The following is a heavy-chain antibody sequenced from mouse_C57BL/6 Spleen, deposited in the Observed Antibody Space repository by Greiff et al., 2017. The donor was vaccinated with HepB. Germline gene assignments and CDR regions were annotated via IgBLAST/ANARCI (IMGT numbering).Heavy chain of an antibody. D-gene: IGHD2-3*01. CDR1: GYTFTSYW. Sequence: QVHVKQPGAELVKPGASVKMSCKASGYTFTSYWITWVKQRPGQGLEWIGDIYPGSGSTNYNEKFKSKATLTVDTSSSTAYMQLSSLTSEDSAVYYCARGGDDGSMDYWGQGTSVTVSS. CDR3: ARGGDDGSMDY. J-gene: IGHJ4*01. CDR2: IYPGSGST. V-gene: IGHV1-55*01.